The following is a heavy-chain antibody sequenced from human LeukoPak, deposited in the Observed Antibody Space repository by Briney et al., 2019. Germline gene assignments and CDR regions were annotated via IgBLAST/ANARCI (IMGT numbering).Heavy chain of an antibody. CDR1: GFTFSSYA. V-gene: IGHV3-23*01. J-gene: IGHJ5*02. D-gene: IGHD3-10*01. Sequence: GGSLRLSCAASGFTFSSYAMSWVRQAPGKGLEWVSAISGSGRSTYYADSVKGRFTISRDNSKNTLYLQMNSLRAEDTAVYYCARDHWSVTMARGIMMGYNWFDPWGQGTLVTVSS. CDR3: ARDHWSVTMARGIMMGYNWFDP. CDR2: ISGSGRST.